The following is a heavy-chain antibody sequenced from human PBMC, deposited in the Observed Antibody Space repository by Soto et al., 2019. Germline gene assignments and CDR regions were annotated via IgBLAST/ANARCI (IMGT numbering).Heavy chain of an antibody. CDR3: ARRGWGSTFDY. CDR1: GGSISSSSYY. CDR2: ICYSGST. V-gene: IGHV4-39*01. J-gene: IGHJ4*02. D-gene: IGHD3-16*01. Sequence: QLQLQESGPGLVKPSETLSLTCTVSGGSISSSSYYWGWIRQPPGKGLEWIGSICYSGSTYYNPSLKSRVTISVDTSKNQFSLKLSSVTAADTAVYYCARRGWGSTFDYWGQGTLVTVSS.